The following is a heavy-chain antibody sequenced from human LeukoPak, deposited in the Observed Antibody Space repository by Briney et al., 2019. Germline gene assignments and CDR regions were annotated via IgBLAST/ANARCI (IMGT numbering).Heavy chain of an antibody. CDR2: INPSGSRT. V-gene: IGHV1-46*01. Sequence: ASVKVSCKASGYTFTYYYMHWVRQAPGRGLEGVGLINPSGSRTICAQKFQGRVTMTRDTSTSTAYMELSSLTSEDTAVYYCARDNSYRDSSWWFDPWGQGTLVTVSS. CDR1: GYTFTYYY. CDR3: ARDNSYRDSSWWFDP. J-gene: IGHJ5*02. D-gene: IGHD6-6*01.